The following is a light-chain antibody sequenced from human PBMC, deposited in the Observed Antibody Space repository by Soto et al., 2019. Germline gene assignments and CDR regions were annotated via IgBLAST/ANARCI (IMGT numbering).Light chain of an antibody. V-gene: IGKV1-27*01. J-gene: IGKJ5*01. Sequence: DIQMTQSPSSLSASVGSRVSITCRASQGINNYLAWYQQKPGKVPKVLIYAASTLQPGVPSRFSGSGSGTDFSLTINGLQPEDFATYFCQQSFSVPITFGQGTRLEIK. CDR3: QQSFSVPIT. CDR2: AAS. CDR1: QGINNY.